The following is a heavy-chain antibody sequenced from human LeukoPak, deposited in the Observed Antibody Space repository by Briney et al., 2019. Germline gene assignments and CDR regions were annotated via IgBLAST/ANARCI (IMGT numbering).Heavy chain of an antibody. V-gene: IGHV3-66*01. CDR2: IYSGGGT. Sequence: GGSLRLSCAASGFTVSTNYMSWVRQAPGKGLEWVSLIYSGGGTYYADSVKGRFTISRDNSRNTLYLQMNSLRVEDTAVYYCARGFRSVTTWGYFDYWGQGALVTVSS. D-gene: IGHD4-17*01. J-gene: IGHJ4*02. CDR3: ARGFRSVTTWGYFDY. CDR1: GFTVSTNY.